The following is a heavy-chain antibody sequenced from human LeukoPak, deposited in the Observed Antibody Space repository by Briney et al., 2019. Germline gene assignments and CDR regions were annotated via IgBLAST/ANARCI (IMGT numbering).Heavy chain of an antibody. CDR1: GFTVSSNY. D-gene: IGHD6-19*01. J-gene: IGHJ6*03. Sequence: GGSLRLSCAASGFTVSSNYMSWVRQAPGKGLDWVSVIYSGGSTYYADSVKGRFNISRDNSKNTMYLQVNCVRAADTAGSYCARYNSGWYSEYYYYYMDVWGKGTTVTISS. CDR2: IYSGGST. V-gene: IGHV3-66*01. CDR3: ARYNSGWYSEYYYYYMDV.